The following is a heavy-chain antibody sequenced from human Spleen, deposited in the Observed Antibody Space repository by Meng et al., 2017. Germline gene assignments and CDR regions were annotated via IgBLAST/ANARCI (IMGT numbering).Heavy chain of an antibody. V-gene: IGHV4-39*07. CDR3: ARGPTTIAHDFDY. D-gene: IGHD4-11*01. CDR1: GGSISSSSYY. J-gene: IGHJ4*02. CDR2: MYYSGST. Sequence: ESLKISCSVSGGSISSSSYYWGWIRQPPGKGLEWIGSMYYSGSTSYNPSLKSRVTISVDTSQIQFSLKLISVTAADTAVYYCARGPTTIAHDFDYWGQGTLVTVSS.